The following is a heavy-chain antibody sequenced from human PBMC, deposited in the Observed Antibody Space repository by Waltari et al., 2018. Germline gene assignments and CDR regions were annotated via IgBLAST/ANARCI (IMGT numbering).Heavy chain of an antibody. D-gene: IGHD3-3*01. Sequence: HLLESGGRLVQPGGSLRLSCAASGLSFSNSVLGWVRQPPGKGLELGSSISPVYTTFYAQSVRGRFIISRDASRTTVYLQMNSLSAEDTAVYYCAQYNHGSYEPPLRHWGQGTLVTVSS. V-gene: IGHV3-23*01. CDR3: AQYNHGSYEPPLRH. CDR2: ISPVYTT. J-gene: IGHJ4*02. CDR1: GLSFSNSV.